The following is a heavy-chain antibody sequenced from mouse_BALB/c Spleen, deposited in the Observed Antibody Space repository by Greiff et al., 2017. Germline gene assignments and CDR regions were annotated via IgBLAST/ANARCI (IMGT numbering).Heavy chain of an antibody. V-gene: IGHV1-69*01. CDR2: IDTSDSYT. CDR1: GYTFTDYW. J-gene: IGHJ2*01. CDR3: ARNGNCDY. D-gene: IGHD2-1*01. Sequence: VQLQQPGAELVMPGASVKMSCKASGYTFTDYWMHWVKQRPGQGLEWIGEIDTSDSYTNYNQKFKGKATLTVDESSSTAYMQLSSLTSEDSAVYYCARNGNCDYWGQGTTLTVSS.